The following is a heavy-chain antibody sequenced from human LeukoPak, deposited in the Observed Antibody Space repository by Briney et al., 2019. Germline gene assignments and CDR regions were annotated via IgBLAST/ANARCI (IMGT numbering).Heavy chain of an antibody. V-gene: IGHV1-69*06. J-gene: IGHJ3*02. D-gene: IGHD3-22*01. CDR1: GFTFSSYA. CDR3: ARDPSPNYFDSSGHYPDAFDI. Sequence: GGSLRLSCAASGFTFSSYAISWVRQAPGQGLEWMGGIIPIFGTANYAQKFQGRVTITADKSTSTAYMELNSLRSEDTAVYYCARDPSPNYFDSSGHYPDAFDIWGQGTMVTVSS. CDR2: IIPIFGTA.